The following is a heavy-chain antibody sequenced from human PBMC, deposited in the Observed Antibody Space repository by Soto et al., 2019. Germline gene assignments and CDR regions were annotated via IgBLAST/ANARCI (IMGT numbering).Heavy chain of an antibody. CDR3: ARGVGSGWSGDPFDY. Sequence: SETLSLTCTVSGGSISSYYWSWIRQPPGKGLEWIGYIYYSGSTNYNPSLKSRVTISVDTSKNQFSLKLSSVTAADTAVYYCARGVGSGWSGDPFDYWGQGTLVTVSS. V-gene: IGHV4-59*01. J-gene: IGHJ4*02. CDR1: GGSISSYY. CDR2: IYYSGST. D-gene: IGHD6-19*01.